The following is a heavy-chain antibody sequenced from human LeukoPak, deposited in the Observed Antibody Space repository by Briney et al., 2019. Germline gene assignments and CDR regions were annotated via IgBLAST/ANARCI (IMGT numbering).Heavy chain of an antibody. J-gene: IGHJ5*02. CDR1: RFTFRNYA. Sequence: GGSLRLSCAASRFTFRNYAMHWVRQAPGKGLEWVAVISSDGTNKDYADSVKGRFTISRDNSKNTLYLQMNSLRAEDTAVYYCAKETYSSSWFLDPWGQGTLVTVSS. CDR3: AKETYSSSWFLDP. V-gene: IGHV3-30*04. CDR2: ISSDGTNK. D-gene: IGHD6-13*01.